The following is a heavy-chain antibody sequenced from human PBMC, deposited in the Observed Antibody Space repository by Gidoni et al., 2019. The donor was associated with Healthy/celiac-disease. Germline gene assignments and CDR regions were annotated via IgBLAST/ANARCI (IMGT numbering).Heavy chain of an antibody. CDR1: GYTFTGYY. D-gene: IGHD3-22*01. CDR2: INPNSGGT. CDR3: SRGVSSRGYPYFDY. Sequence: QVQLVQSGAEVTKPGASVKVSCKASGYTFTGYYMHWVRQAPGQGLEWMGWINPNSGGTNYAQTFQGRVTVTRDTSISTAYMVLSRLRSADTAVYYCSRGVSSRGYPYFDYWGQGTLVTVSS. J-gene: IGHJ4*02. V-gene: IGHV1-2*02.